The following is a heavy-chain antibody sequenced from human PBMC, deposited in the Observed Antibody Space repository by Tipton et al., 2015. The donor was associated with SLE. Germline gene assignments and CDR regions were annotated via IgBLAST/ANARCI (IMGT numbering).Heavy chain of an antibody. CDR3: AKDSSGYYHFDS. Sequence: TLSLTCTVSGDSITSGGLYLTWIRQHPGKGLEWIGYIYYTGTSNYNPSLKSRITMSVDTSMNQFSLKLSSVTAADTAVYYCAKDSSGYYHFDSWGPGTLVTVSS. D-gene: IGHD3-22*01. CDR2: IYYTGTS. CDR1: GDSITSGGLY. V-gene: IGHV4-31*03. J-gene: IGHJ4*02.